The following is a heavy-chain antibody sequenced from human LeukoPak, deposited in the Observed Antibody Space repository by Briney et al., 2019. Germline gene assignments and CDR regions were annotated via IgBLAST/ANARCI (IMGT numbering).Heavy chain of an antibody. CDR1: GYTFTSNY. CDR2: ISPSGGST. D-gene: IGHD1-26*01. V-gene: IGHV1-46*01. CDR3: ARDARELLDY. J-gene: IGHJ4*02. Sequence: GASVKVSCKAFGYTFTSNYMHWVRQAPGQGPEWMGVISPSGGSTTYAQKFQGRVTLTRDMSTSTDYLELSSLRSDDTAVYYCARDARELLDYWGQGTLVTVSS.